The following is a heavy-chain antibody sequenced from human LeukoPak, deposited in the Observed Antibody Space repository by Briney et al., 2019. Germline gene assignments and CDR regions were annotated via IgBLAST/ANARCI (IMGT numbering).Heavy chain of an antibody. J-gene: IGHJ4*02. CDR3: ARGGYYDSSGYPNPLDY. V-gene: IGHV4-34*01. CDR2: INHSGTT. D-gene: IGHD3-22*01. Sequence: SETLSLTCAVYGGSFGGYYWTWIRQPPGKGPEWIGEINHSGTTNYNPSLKRRAIMSVDTAKNQFSLELNSVSAADTAVYYCARGGYYDSSGYPNPLDYWGQGTLVTVSS. CDR1: GGSFGGYY.